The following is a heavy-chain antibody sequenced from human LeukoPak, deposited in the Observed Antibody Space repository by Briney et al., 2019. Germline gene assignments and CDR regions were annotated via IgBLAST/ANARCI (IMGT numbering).Heavy chain of an antibody. CDR1: GGSISNYY. V-gene: IGHV4-59*12. Sequence: LETLSLTCTVSGGSISNYYWSWIRQPPGKGLEWIGYIFYRGSIDYSPSLQSRVTISVDTSKNHLSLRLTSVTAADTAVYFCARGVVLGQDDAFDIWGRGTMVTVSS. J-gene: IGHJ3*02. CDR2: IFYRGSI. D-gene: IGHD3/OR15-3a*01. CDR3: ARGVVLGQDDAFDI.